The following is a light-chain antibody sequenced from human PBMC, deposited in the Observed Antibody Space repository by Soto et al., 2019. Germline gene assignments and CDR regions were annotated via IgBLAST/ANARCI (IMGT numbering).Light chain of an antibody. Sequence: EIVLTQSPATLSLSPGERATLSCRASRSVRSYLAWYQQKPGQAPRLLIYDASNRAAGIPARFSGSGSETDFTLTISNLEPEDFAGYYCQQRYAWPPITFGQWTRLEIK. CDR1: RSVRSY. CDR2: DAS. J-gene: IGKJ5*01. CDR3: QQRYAWPPIT. V-gene: IGKV3-11*01.